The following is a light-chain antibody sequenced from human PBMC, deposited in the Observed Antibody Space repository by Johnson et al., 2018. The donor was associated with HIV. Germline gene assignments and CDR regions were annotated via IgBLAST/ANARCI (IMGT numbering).Light chain of an antibody. CDR3: GTWDASLRVNV. V-gene: IGLV1-51*02. Sequence: QSVLTQPPSVSAAPGQKVTISCSGSSSNIGNNYVSWYQQLPGTAPKLLIYDNDRRPSGVPDRFSGSKSGTSATLDLTGLQRGDEADYYCGTWDASLRVNVFGPGTKVTVL. CDR2: DND. J-gene: IGLJ1*01. CDR1: SSNIGNNY.